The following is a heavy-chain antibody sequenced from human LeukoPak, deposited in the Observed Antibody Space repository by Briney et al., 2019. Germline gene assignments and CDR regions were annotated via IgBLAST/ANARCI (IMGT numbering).Heavy chain of an antibody. J-gene: IGHJ4*02. D-gene: IGHD4-23*01. CDR2: IKEDGSEI. CDR3: ARDRGYSTFDY. V-gene: IGHV3-7*01. CDR1: GFTFSSYW. Sequence: PGGFLRLSCAASGFTFSSYWMSWVRQAPGKGLEWVANIKEDGSEINYVDSVKGRFTISRDNAKNSLYLQMNSLRVDDTAVYYCARDRGYSTFDYWGQGTLVTVSS.